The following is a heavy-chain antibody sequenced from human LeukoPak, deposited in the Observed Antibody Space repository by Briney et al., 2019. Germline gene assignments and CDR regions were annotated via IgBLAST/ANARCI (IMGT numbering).Heavy chain of an antibody. Sequence: SETLSLTCTVSGGSISSSSYYWGWIRQPPGKGLEWIGYIYYTGSTIYNPSLKSRVTISIDTSKNQFSLQLSSVTAADTAVYYCATISVAATGYNWFDPWGQGTLVTVSS. CDR3: ATISVAATGYNWFDP. J-gene: IGHJ5*02. D-gene: IGHD6-19*01. CDR2: IYYTGST. CDR1: GGSISSSSYY. V-gene: IGHV4-61*05.